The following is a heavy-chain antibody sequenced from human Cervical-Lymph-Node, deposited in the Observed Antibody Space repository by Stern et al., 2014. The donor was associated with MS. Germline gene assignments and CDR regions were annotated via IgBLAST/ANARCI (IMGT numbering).Heavy chain of an antibody. D-gene: IGHD6-13*01. J-gene: IGHJ4*02. V-gene: IGHV1-69*01. CDR3: ARHQGGIAAN. Sequence: EQLVESGAEVKKPGSSMKVSCKASGGTFSTFDIIWVRQAPGQGLELLGGISPLFGTTNYVQKFQGRVTMTADESTSTAYMELNSLRSEDTAVYYCARHQGGIAANWGQGTLVTVSS. CDR2: ISPLFGTT. CDR1: GGTFSTFD.